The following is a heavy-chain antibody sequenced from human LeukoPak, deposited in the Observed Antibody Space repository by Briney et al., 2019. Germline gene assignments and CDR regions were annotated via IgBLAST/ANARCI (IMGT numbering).Heavy chain of an antibody. D-gene: IGHD6-6*01. J-gene: IGHJ6*03. CDR2: IFPIFGTA. CDR1: VGTFSSYA. CDR3: ASCSSSVSYYYYMDV. Sequence: GSSVNVSFKASVGTFSSYAISWVRQAPGQGLEWMGGIFPIFGTANYAQKFQGRVTITTDESTSTAYMELSSLRSEDTAVYYCASCSSSVSYYYYMDVWGKGTTVTVSS. V-gene: IGHV1-69*05.